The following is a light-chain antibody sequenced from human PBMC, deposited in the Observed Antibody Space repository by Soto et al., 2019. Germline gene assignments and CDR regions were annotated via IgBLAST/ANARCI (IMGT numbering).Light chain of an antibody. CDR2: GAS. Sequence: EDVLTQSPGTLSLSPGERATLSCRASQSLDSTYLAWYQQKPGQSPRLVIYGASRRATGIPDRFSGSGSGTDFTLTIGRLEPEDFGVYYCQRSGSAPPYIFGAGTRLDI. CDR1: QSLDSTY. J-gene: IGKJ2*01. CDR3: QRSGSAPPYI. V-gene: IGKV3-20*01.